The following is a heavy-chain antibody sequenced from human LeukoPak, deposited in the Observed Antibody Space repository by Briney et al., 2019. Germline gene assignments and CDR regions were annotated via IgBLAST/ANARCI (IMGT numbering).Heavy chain of an antibody. J-gene: IGHJ4*02. Sequence: PGGSLRLSCAASGFTFSSYAMSWVRQAPGKGLEWVSAISGSGGSTYYPDSVKGRFTISRDNSKNTLYLQMNSLRAEDTAVYYCAKQQPYDSSGYSRSWGQGTLVTVSS. CDR1: GFTFSSYA. CDR3: AKQQPYDSSGYSRS. CDR2: ISGSGGST. V-gene: IGHV3-23*01. D-gene: IGHD3-22*01.